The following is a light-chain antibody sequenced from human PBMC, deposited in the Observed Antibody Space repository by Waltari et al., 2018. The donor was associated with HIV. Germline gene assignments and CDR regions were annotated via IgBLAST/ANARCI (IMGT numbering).Light chain of an antibody. Sequence: YELTQPPSVSVSPGQTAHITCSGDKLGQKYAHWYQQKSGQSPVLLIYEDSKRRSGIPVRFSGSMSRDTATLIIGGTQGEDEADYHCQAWDRSTVIFAGGTKLTVL. V-gene: IGLV3-1*01. CDR2: EDS. CDR3: QAWDRSTVI. J-gene: IGLJ2*01. CDR1: KLGQKY.